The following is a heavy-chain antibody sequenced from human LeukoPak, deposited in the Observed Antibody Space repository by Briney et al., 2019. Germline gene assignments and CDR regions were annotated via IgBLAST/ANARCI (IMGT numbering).Heavy chain of an antibody. CDR1: GFTFSRYN. CDR2: IYSGGST. Sequence: GGSLRLSCATSGFTFSRYNMNWVRQAPGKGLEWVSVIYSGGSTYYADSVKGRFTISRDNSKSTLYIQMNSLRAEDTAVYYCARAKPKNMVRGLIMRRESRYYFDYWGQGTLVTVSS. J-gene: IGHJ4*02. CDR3: ARAKPKNMVRGLIMRRESRYYFDY. V-gene: IGHV3-53*01. D-gene: IGHD3-10*01.